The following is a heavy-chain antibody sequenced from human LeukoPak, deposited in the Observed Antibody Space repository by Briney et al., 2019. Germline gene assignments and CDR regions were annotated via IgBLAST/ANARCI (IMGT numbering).Heavy chain of an antibody. Sequence: SVKVSCKASGGTFSSYAISWVRQAPGQGLEWMGGIIPIFGTANYAQKFQGRVTITADKSTSTAYMELSSLRSEDTAVYYCARGGGYSGYDSLTTGYYFDYWGQGTLVTVSS. CDR2: IIPIFGTA. J-gene: IGHJ4*02. D-gene: IGHD5-12*01. CDR1: GGTFSSYA. V-gene: IGHV1-69*06. CDR3: ARGGGYSGYDSLTTGYYFDY.